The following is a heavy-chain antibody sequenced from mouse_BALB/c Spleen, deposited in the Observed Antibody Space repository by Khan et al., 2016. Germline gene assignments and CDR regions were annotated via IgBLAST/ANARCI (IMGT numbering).Heavy chain of an antibody. CDR3: GRGDY. CDR2: ISSGSSAI. Sequence: EVELVESGGGLVQPGGSRKLSCAASGFTFSSFGMHWVRQAPEKGLEWVAFISSGSSAIYYADTVKGRFTTSRDNPKNTLFLQMTGLRSEDTAMYYCGRGDYWGQGTTLTVSS. J-gene: IGHJ2*01. V-gene: IGHV5-17*02. CDR1: GFTFSSFG.